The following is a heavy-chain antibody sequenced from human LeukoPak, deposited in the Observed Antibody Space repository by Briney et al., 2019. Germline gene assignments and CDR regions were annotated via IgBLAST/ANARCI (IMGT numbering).Heavy chain of an antibody. CDR1: GGSISSYY. CDR2: IYYSGST. V-gene: IGHV4-59*01. D-gene: IGHD6-13*01. J-gene: IGHJ4*02. Sequence: IPSETLSLTCTVSGGSISSYYWSWVRQPPGKGLEWIGYIYYSGSTNYTLSLTSRVTISVDTSKNQFSLKLSSVTAADTAVYYCARAGQLDRPFNYWGQGTVVTVSS. CDR3: ARAGQLDRPFNY.